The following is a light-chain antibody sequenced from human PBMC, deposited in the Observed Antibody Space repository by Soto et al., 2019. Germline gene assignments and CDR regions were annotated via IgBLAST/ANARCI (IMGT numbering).Light chain of an antibody. CDR2: GAS. CDR1: QSVSSN. Sequence: EIVMTQSPATLSVSPGERATLSCRASQSVSSNLAWYQQKPGQAPRLLIYGASTRATGIPARFSGSGSGTEFTLTISSLQSEDFVVYYCQQDNNWPPYTFGQGTKLEIK. J-gene: IGKJ2*01. V-gene: IGKV3-15*01. CDR3: QQDNNWPPYT.